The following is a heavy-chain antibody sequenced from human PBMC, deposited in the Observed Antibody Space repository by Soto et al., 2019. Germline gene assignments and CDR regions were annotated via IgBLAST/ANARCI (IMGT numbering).Heavy chain of an antibody. D-gene: IGHD2-21*01. CDR2: IYWDDDK. Sequence: QITLKESGPTLVKPTQTLTLTCTFSGFSLSTTGVGVGWIRQPPGKALEWLALIYWDDDKRYNPSLKSRPTITKDPPKNQVVLRRAEGGAVDTATYYCVQSRCGGDCLQSYSSHSYYGLDVWGQGTTVTVSS. V-gene: IGHV2-5*02. CDR3: VQSRCGGDCLQSYSSHSYYGLDV. J-gene: IGHJ6*02. CDR1: GFSLSTTGVG.